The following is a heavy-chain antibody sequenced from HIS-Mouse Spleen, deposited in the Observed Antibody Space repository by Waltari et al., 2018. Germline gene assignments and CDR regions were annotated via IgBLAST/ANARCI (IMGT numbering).Heavy chain of an antibody. CDR2: IKQDGSEK. CDR3: ARGNYYDSSGYYRDWYFDI. D-gene: IGHD3-22*01. J-gene: IGHJ2*01. V-gene: IGHV3-7*01. CDR1: GFTFGSYW. Sequence: EVQLVESGGGLVQPGGSLRLSCAASGFTFGSYWMSWVRQAAGKGLEWVANIKQDGSEKYYVDSVKGRFTISRDNAKNSLYLQMNSLRAEDTAVYYCARGNYYDSSGYYRDWYFDIWGRGTLVTVSS.